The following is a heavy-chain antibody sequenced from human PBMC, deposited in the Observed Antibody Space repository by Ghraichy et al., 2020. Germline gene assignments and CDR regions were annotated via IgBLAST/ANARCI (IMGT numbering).Heavy chain of an antibody. CDR1: GFTFSSYA. V-gene: IGHV3-23*01. Sequence: GGSLRLSCAASGFTFSSYAMSWVRQAPGKGLEWVSVISGSGGSTYYADSVKGRFTISRDNSKNTLYLQMNSLRAEDTAVYYCAKGITMIVVVISFGYWGQGTLVTVSS. CDR3: AKGITMIVVVISFGY. J-gene: IGHJ4*02. D-gene: IGHD3-22*01. CDR2: ISGSGGST.